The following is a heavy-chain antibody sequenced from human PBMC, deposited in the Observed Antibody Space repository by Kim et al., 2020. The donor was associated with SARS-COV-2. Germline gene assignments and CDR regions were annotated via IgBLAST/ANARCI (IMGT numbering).Heavy chain of an antibody. CDR2: ISYDGSNK. Sequence: GGSLRLSCAASGFTFSSYGMHWVRQAPGKGLEWVAVISYDGSNKYYADSVKGRFTISRDNSKNTLYLQMNSLRAEDTAVYYCAKELGSRSNWFDPWGQGTLVTVSS. CDR3: AKELGSRSNWFDP. CDR1: GFTFSSYG. J-gene: IGHJ5*02. V-gene: IGHV3-30*18. D-gene: IGHD1-26*01.